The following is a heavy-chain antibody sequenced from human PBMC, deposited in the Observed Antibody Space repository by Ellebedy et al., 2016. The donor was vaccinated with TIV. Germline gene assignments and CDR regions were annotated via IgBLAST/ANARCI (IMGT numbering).Heavy chain of an antibody. CDR3: ARRDTAMANGQDY. D-gene: IGHD5-18*01. Sequence: GGSLRLSCKGSGSSFTSYWIGWVRQMPGKGLEWMGIIYPGDSDTRYSPSFQGQVTISADKSISTAYLQGSSLKASDTAMYYCARRDTAMANGQDYWGQGTLVTVSS. CDR1: GSSFTSYW. CDR2: IYPGDSDT. V-gene: IGHV5-51*01. J-gene: IGHJ4*02.